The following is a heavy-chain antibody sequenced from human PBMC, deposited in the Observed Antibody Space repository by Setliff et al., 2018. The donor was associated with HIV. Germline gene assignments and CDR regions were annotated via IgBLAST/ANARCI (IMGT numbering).Heavy chain of an antibody. CDR1: GGSFSGYD. CDR3: ARHSGVASPNWFDP. J-gene: IGHJ5*02. V-gene: IGHV4-34*01. D-gene: IGHD3-10*01. Sequence: PSETLSLTCAVYGGSFSGYDWSWIRQPPGKGLEWFGEINHSGSTNYNPSLKSRVTISVDTSKNQFSLKLSSATAADTAVYYCARHSGVASPNWFDPWGQGTLVTVSS. CDR2: INHSGST.